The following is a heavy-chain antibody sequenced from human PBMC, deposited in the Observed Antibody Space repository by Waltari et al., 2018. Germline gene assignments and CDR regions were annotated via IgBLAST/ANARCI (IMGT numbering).Heavy chain of an antibody. Sequence: QLQLRESGPGLLKPSETLSLTCSVSGDSIGSGYYYWGWIRQAPGKGLEWIGSIYFAGSTYYNPSLKSRLTISVDTSKNQFSLRLSSVTAADTAVYYCARDRVVPADEPDYYGLDVWGQGTTVTVSS. CDR2: IYFAGST. V-gene: IGHV4-39*07. D-gene: IGHD2-2*01. CDR3: ARDRVVPADEPDYYGLDV. CDR1: GDSIGSGYYY. J-gene: IGHJ6*02.